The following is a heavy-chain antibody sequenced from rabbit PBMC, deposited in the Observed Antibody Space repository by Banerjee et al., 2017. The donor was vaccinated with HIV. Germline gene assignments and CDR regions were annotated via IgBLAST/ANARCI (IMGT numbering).Heavy chain of an antibody. CDR3: ARGWPTVSGDDNL. CDR2: IDAGSGGNT. D-gene: IGHD1-1*01. J-gene: IGHJ4*01. CDR1: GFSFSGYW. Sequence: QSLEESGGDLVKPGASLTLTCTASGFSFSGYWMCWVRQAPGKGLEWIGCIDAGSGGNTYYASWAKGRFTISKTSSTTVTLQMTSLTAADTATYFCARGWPTVSGDDNLWGPGTLVTVS. V-gene: IGHV1S40*01.